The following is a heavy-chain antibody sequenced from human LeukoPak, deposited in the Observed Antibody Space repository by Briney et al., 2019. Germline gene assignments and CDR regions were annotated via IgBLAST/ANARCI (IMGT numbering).Heavy chain of an antibody. CDR3: ARAKQQPYPSFDY. J-gene: IGHJ4*02. D-gene: IGHD6-13*01. CDR2: IIPIFGTA. CDR1: GGTFSSYA. Sequence: GASVKVSCKASGGTFSSYAISWVRQAPGQGLEWMGGIIPIFGTANYAQKFQGRVTITADKSTSTAYMELSSLRSEDTAVYYCARAKQQPYPSFDYWGLGTLVTVSS. V-gene: IGHV1-69*06.